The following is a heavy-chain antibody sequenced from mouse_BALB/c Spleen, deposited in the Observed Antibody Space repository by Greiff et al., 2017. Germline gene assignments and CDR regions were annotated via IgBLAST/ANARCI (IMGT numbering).Heavy chain of an antibody. J-gene: IGHJ2*01. CDR2: IYPSDSYT. CDR1: GYTFTSYW. V-gene: IGHV1-69*02. CDR3: TRGGVFDY. Sequence: QVQLKQPGAELVRPGASVKLSCKASGYTFTSYWINWVKQRPGQGLEWIGNIYPSDSYTNYNQKFKDKATLTVDKSSSTAYMQLSSPTSEDSAVYYCTRGGVFDYWGQGTTLTVSS.